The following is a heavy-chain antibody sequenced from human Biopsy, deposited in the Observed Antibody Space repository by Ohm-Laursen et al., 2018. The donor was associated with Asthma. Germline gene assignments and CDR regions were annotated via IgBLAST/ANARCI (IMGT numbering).Heavy chain of an antibody. Sequence: SSVKVSCKAPGGTFSNFAISWVRQAPGQGLEWLGGIMTVFRTTNYAQKFQGRVTMTADESTSTVYMEVASLRSEDTAIYYCARCQVGYSSGWSLLLKKIYYSGMDVWGQGTAVTVSS. J-gene: IGHJ6*02. CDR3: ARCQVGYSSGWSLLLKKIYYSGMDV. CDR1: GGTFSNFA. V-gene: IGHV1-69*01. D-gene: IGHD6-19*01. CDR2: IMTVFRTT.